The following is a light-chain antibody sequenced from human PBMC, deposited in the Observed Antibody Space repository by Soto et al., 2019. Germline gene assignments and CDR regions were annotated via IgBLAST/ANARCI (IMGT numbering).Light chain of an antibody. CDR2: AAS. Sequence: DIQMTQSPSSLSASVGDRVTITCRASQSITTYLNWYQHKPGKAPTLLIYAASNLQSGVPSRFSGSGSGTDFTLTISSLQPEDFATYYCQQSYSIFLTFGQGTKVEVK. CDR1: QSITTY. V-gene: IGKV1-39*01. J-gene: IGKJ1*01. CDR3: QQSYSIFLT.